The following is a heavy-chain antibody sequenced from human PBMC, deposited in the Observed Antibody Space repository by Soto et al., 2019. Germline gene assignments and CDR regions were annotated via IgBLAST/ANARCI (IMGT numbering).Heavy chain of an antibody. CDR1: GGSISTVGHY. CDR3: ARATGTLRSRNCDY. D-gene: IGHD1-1*01. Sequence: PSETLSLTCSVSGGSISTVGHYWTWIGQPPGKGLEWIGSIYHTGSTYYSKSLRSRLTMSVDTSKSQFSLRLSSVTAADTAVYYCARATGTLRSRNCDYWGQGSLVTVSS. J-gene: IGHJ4*02. V-gene: IGHV4-31*03. CDR2: IYHTGST.